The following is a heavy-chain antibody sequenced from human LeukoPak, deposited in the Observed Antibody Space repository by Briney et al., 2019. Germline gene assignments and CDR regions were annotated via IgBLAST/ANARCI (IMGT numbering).Heavy chain of an antibody. J-gene: IGHJ4*02. CDR1: GFTFSSYW. Sequence: GGSLRLSCAASGFTFSSYWMSWVRQAPGKGLEWVANIKQDGSENYYVDSVKGRFTISRDNAKNSLYLQKNSRRAEDTAVYYCAIVYNDFWSGYQAVDYWGQGTLVTASS. CDR2: IKQDGSEN. CDR3: AIVYNDFWSGYQAVDY. D-gene: IGHD3-3*01. V-gene: IGHV3-7*01.